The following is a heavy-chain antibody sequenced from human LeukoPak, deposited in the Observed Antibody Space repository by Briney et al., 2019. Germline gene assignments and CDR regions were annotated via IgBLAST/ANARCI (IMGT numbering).Heavy chain of an antibody. J-gene: IGHJ4*02. D-gene: IGHD6-19*01. CDR1: GFTFSSYA. CDR2: ISGSGGST. V-gene: IGHV3-23*01. Sequence: GESLKISCAASGFTFSSYAMSWVRQAPGKGLEWVSAISGSGGSTYYADSVKGRFTTSRDNSKNTLYLQMNSLRAEDTAVYYCAKAIWGSGWYDGFDYWGQGTLVTVSS. CDR3: AKAIWGSGWYDGFDY.